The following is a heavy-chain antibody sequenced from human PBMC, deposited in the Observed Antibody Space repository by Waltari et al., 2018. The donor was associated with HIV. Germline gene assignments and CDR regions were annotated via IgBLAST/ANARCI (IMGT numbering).Heavy chain of an antibody. D-gene: IGHD6-13*01. CDR3: AREGWAATGDY. CDR1: GYSISSGYY. Sequence: QVQLQESGPGLVKPSETLSLTCVVSGYSISSGYYWGWIRHPPGKGLEWIGRIYYGGSTYYKLPFRSRVTIPADTSKTPFSLKRSSVTAADTAVYYCAREGWAATGDYWGQGTLVTVSS. V-gene: IGHV4-38-2*02. J-gene: IGHJ4*02. CDR2: IYYGGST.